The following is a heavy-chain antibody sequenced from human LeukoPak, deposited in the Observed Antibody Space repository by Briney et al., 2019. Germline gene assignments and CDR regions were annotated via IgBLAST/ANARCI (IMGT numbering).Heavy chain of an antibody. V-gene: IGHV3-23*01. CDR1: GFTFSTFA. J-gene: IGHJ4*02. Sequence: GGSLRLSCAASGFTFSTFAMIWVRQPPGKGLEWVSSIFPSGGEIHYADSVKGRFTISRDNSKNTLYLQMNSLRAEDTAVYYCAKVRDYADYTLFDYWGQGTLVTVSS. CDR3: AKVRDYADYTLFDY. D-gene: IGHD4-17*01. CDR2: IFPSGGEI.